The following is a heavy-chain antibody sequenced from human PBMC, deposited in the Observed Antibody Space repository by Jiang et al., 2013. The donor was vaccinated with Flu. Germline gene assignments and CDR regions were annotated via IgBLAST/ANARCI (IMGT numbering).Heavy chain of an antibody. CDR2: INPNSGGT. V-gene: IGHV1-2*02. Sequence: SGAEVKKPGASVKVSCKASGYTFTGYYMHWVRQAPGQGLEWMGWINPNSGGTNYAQKFQGRVTMTRDTSISTAYMELSRLRSDDTAVYYCARDRVGYCSSTSCYTASSARINWFDP. CDR3: ARDRVGYCSSTSCYTASSARINWFDP. D-gene: IGHD2-2*02. CDR1: GYTFTGYY. J-gene: IGHJ5*02.